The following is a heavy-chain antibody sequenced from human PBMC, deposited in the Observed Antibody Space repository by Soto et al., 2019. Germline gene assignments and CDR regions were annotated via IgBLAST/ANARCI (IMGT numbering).Heavy chain of an antibody. CDR1: RFRFSDYT. CDR3: ARRGSEVTTGGGALDM. V-gene: IGHV3-21*01. D-gene: IGHD4-17*01. J-gene: IGHJ3*02. CDR2: ISIISTYI. Sequence: EVELVESGGGLVKPGGSLRLSCLASRFRFSDYTMTWVRQAPGKGLEWVSSISIISTYIYYGDSVKCRFTISRDNAKKSLDLQMNSRRVEDTAVYYCARRGSEVTTGGGALDMWGQGTMVNVSS.